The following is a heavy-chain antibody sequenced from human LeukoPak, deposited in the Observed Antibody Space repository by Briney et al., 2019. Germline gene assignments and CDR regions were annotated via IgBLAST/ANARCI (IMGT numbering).Heavy chain of an antibody. CDR3: AREGWRNFWDY. D-gene: IGHD3-3*01. CDR2: IYYSGST. J-gene: IGHJ4*02. V-gene: IGHV4-59*01. CDR1: GGSISSYY. Sequence: TPSETLSLTCTVSGGSISSYYWSWIRQPPGKGLEWIGYIYYSGSTNYNPSLKSRVTISVDTSKNQFSLKLSSVTAADTAVYYCAREGWRNFWDYWGQGTLVTVSS.